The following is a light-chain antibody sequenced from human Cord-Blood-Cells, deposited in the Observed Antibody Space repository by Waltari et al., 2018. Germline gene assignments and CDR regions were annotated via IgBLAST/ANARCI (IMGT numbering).Light chain of an antibody. Sequence: YELTQPPSVSVSPGQTARNTCSGDALPKKYAYWYQQKSGQAPVPVIYEDSKRPSGIPERFSGSSSGTMATLTISGAQVEDEADYYCYSTDSSGNHISWVFGGGTKLTVL. V-gene: IGLV3-10*01. J-gene: IGLJ3*02. CDR1: ALPKKY. CDR3: YSTDSSGNHISWV. CDR2: EDS.